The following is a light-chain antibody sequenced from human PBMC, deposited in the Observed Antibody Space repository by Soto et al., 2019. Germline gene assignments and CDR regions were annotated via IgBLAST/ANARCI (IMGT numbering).Light chain of an antibody. J-gene: IGKJ2*01. Sequence: EIVMTQSPATLSLSPGERATLSCRASQSVSSSYISWYQKKPGRAPRLLIYAASTRATGIPARFSGSGSGTDFTLSISSLQPEDSAVYFCQQDYNLPTFGQGTKLEIK. V-gene: IGKV3D-7*01. CDR1: QSVSSSY. CDR3: QQDYNLPT. CDR2: AAS.